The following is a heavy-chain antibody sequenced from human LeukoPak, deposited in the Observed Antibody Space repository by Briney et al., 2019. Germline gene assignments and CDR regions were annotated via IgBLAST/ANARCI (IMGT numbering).Heavy chain of an antibody. CDR2: IYYSGST. J-gene: IGHJ5*02. Sequence: SETLSLTCIVSGGSISSSYYWGWIRQPPGKGLEWIGSIYYSGSTYYNPSLKSRVTISVDTSKNQFSLKLSSVTAADTAVYYCARDRSSRGWFDPWGQGTLVTVSS. CDR3: ARDRSSRGWFDP. V-gene: IGHV4-39*07. CDR1: GGSISSSYY. D-gene: IGHD6-13*01.